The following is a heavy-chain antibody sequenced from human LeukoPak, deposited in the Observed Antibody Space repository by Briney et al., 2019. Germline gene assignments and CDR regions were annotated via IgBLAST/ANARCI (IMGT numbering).Heavy chain of an antibody. D-gene: IGHD6-19*01. Sequence: SGTLSLTCTVSGGSISSYYWSWIRQPPGKGLEWIGYIYYSGSTNYNPSLKSRVTISVDTSKNQFSLKLSSVTAADTAVYYCARGYSSGWYVYWGQGTLVTVSS. CDR3: ARGYSSGWYVY. J-gene: IGHJ4*02. V-gene: IGHV4-59*08. CDR2: IYYSGST. CDR1: GGSISSYY.